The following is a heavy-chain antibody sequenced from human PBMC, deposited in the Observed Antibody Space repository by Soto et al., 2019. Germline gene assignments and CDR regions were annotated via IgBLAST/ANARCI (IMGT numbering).Heavy chain of an antibody. CDR1: GFTFSRYE. J-gene: IGHJ6*02. D-gene: IGHD3-3*01. V-gene: IGHV3-48*03. CDR2: ISSNGTTI. CDR3: ASGKSITIFGVVLDYYGLDV. Sequence: PGGSLRLSCAASGFTFSRYEMNWVRQAPGKGLEWLSYISSNGTTIYYADSVKGRSTISRDNAKNSLYLQMNSLRAEDTAVYYCASGKSITIFGVVLDYYGLDVWGQGTTVTVSS.